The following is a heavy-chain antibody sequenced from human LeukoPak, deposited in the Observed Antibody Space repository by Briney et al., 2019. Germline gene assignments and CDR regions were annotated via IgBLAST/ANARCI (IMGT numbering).Heavy chain of an antibody. CDR3: AKDKDVQYTSSWIFDY. D-gene: IGHD6-13*01. V-gene: IGHV3-43*01. J-gene: IGHJ4*02. CDR2: ISWDGGTT. CDR1: GFTFDDYT. Sequence: HAGGSLRLSCAASGFTFDDYTMHWVRQAPGKGLEWVSLISWDGGTTYYADSVKGRFTVSRDISKNPLYLQMNSLRTEDTALYYCAKDKDVQYTSSWIFDYWGQGTLVTVSS.